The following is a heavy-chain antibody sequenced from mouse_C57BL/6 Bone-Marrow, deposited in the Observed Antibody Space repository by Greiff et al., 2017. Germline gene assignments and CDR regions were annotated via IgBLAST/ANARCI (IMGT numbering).Heavy chain of an antibody. Sequence: EVKLVESVAELVRPGASVKLSCTASGFNIKNAYMHWVKQRPEQGLEWIGRIDPANGNTKYAPKFQGKAPITADTSSNTAYLQLSSLTSEDTAIYYCARNYGKHGGFAYWGQGTLVTVSA. CDR2: IDPANGNT. V-gene: IGHV14-3*01. J-gene: IGHJ3*01. D-gene: IGHD2-1*01. CDR1: GFNIKNAY. CDR3: ARNYGKHGGFAY.